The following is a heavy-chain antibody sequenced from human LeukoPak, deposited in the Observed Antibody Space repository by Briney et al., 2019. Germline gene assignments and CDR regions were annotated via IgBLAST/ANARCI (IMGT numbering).Heavy chain of an antibody. Sequence: ASVKVSCKTSGYLFTSFGISWVRQAPGQGLAWMGWISAYNGNTDFAQNLQGRVTMTTDTPTSTAYMELRSLRSDDTAVYYCARDRLVVGPKAPDYWGQGTLVTVSS. V-gene: IGHV1-18*01. CDR2: ISAYNGNT. CDR3: ARDRLVVGPKAPDY. CDR1: GYLFTSFG. D-gene: IGHD1-26*01. J-gene: IGHJ4*02.